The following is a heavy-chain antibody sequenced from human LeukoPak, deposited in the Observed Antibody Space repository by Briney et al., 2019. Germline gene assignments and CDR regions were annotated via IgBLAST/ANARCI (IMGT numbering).Heavy chain of an antibody. J-gene: IGHJ4*02. D-gene: IGHD3-22*01. CDR3: AKAFGTNGYYQLPIDF. CDR1: GFTFSSYA. CDR2: ISYDGSNK. Sequence: PGRSLRLSCAASGFTFSSYAMHWVRQAPGKGLEWVAVISYDGSNKYYADSVKGRFTISRDNPKNTLYLQLNNLRAEDTAIYYCAKAFGTNGYYQLPIDFWGQGTLVTVSA. V-gene: IGHV3-30*04.